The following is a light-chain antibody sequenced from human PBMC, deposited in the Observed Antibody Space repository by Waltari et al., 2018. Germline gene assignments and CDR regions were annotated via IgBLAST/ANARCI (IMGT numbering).Light chain of an antibody. V-gene: IGKV1-9*01. CDR3: QQLGNYPIT. CDR1: QGINSS. J-gene: IGKJ5*01. CDR2: GAS. Sequence: DIQLTQSPSFLSASVGDRVTITCRASQGINSSLSWYQQKPGKAPKLLIYGASTLQSGIPARFSGIGSGTEFTLTISSLQPEDSATYYCQQLGNYPITFGQGTRVETK.